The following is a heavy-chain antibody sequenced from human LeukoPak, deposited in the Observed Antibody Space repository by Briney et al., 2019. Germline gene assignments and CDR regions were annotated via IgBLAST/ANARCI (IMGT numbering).Heavy chain of an antibody. D-gene: IGHD3-9*01. CDR1: GGSISNKY. J-gene: IGHJ4*02. V-gene: IGHV4-59*12. CDR3: ARDGRRYFDWLSAQFDY. Sequence: PSETLSLTCTVSGGSISNKYWSWIRQPPGKGLEWIGYIYYSGSTYYNPSLKSRVTISVDTSKNQFSLKLSSVTAADTAVYYCARDGRRYFDWLSAQFDYWGQGTLVTVSS. CDR2: IYYSGST.